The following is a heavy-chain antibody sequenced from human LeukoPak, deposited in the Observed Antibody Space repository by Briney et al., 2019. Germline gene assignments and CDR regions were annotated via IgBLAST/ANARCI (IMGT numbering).Heavy chain of an antibody. V-gene: IGHV3-66*01. CDR1: GFTVSSKY. CDR3: AKVGAVAAVEN. CDR2: IYTGETT. Sequence: GGSLRLSCAASGFTVSSKYMSWVRQAPGKGLEWVSVIYTGETTCYADSVKSRFTISRDNSKNTLYLQMDGLRVEDTAVYYCAKVGAVAAVENWGQGTLVTVSS. J-gene: IGHJ4*02. D-gene: IGHD6-19*01.